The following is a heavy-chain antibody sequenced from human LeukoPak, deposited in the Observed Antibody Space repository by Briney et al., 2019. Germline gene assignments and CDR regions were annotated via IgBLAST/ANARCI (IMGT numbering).Heavy chain of an antibody. CDR2: TYYSGST. CDR3: ARNPIAVADFDY. D-gene: IGHD6-19*01. J-gene: IGHJ4*02. Sequence: PSETLSLTCTVSGGSISSSSYYWGWIRQPPGKGLEWIGSTYYSGSTYYNPSLKSRVTISVDTSKNQFSLKLSSVTAADTAVYYCARNPIAVADFDYWGQGTLVTVSS. CDR1: GGSISSSSYY. V-gene: IGHV4-39*01.